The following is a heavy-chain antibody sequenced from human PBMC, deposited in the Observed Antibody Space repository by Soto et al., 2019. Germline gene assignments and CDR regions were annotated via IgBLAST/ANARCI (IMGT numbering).Heavy chain of an antibody. D-gene: IGHD6-19*01. CDR2: VYSSGST. Sequence: QVQLQESGPGLLKPSETLSLTCTISGASIAGYYWSWIRQSPGKGLEWIGYVYSSGSTNYNPSLRSRVAMSIATCKRQSSLKLTSVTAADTALYYCARHWWSSGSYLVFDSWGQGTLVTVSS. V-gene: IGHV4-59*08. J-gene: IGHJ4*02. CDR1: GASIAGYY. CDR3: ARHWWSSGSYLVFDS.